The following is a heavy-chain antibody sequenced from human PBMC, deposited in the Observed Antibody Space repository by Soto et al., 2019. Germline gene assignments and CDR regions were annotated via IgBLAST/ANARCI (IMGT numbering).Heavy chain of an antibody. Sequence: SETLSLTCAVYGGSFSGYYWGWIRQPPGKGLEWIGEINHRGSTNYNPSLKSRVTMSVDTSKNQFSLKLSSVTAADTAVYYCARGRSYGRKNRDFDYWGQGTLVTVSS. J-gene: IGHJ4*02. V-gene: IGHV4-34*01. CDR1: GGSFSGYY. CDR2: INHRGST. D-gene: IGHD5-18*01. CDR3: ARGRSYGRKNRDFDY.